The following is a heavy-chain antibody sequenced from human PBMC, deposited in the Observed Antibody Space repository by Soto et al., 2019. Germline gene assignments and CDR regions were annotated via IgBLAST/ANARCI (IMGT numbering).Heavy chain of an antibody. D-gene: IGHD6-19*01. CDR3: ARPRDITVAGAFFDS. CDR1: GFTFSSYG. CDR2: IWNDGSNK. J-gene: IGHJ4*02. Sequence: QVQLVESGGGVVQPGRSLRLSCAASGFTFSSYGMHWVRQAPAKGLVWVEVIWNDGSNKYYADSVTGRFTTSRDNSKSTLYLQMNSLRAEDTAVYYCARPRDITVAGAFFDSWGQGTLVTVSS. V-gene: IGHV3-33*01.